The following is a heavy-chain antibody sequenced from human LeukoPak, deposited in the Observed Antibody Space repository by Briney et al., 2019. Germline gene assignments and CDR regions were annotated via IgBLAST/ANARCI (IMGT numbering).Heavy chain of an antibody. Sequence: GASVKVSCKASGYTFTSYAMNWVRQAPGQGLEWMGWINTNTGNPAYAQGFTGRFVFSLDTSVSTAYLQISSLKAEDTAVYYCARGSGLDYDILTGYYTLDYWGQGTLVTVSS. V-gene: IGHV7-4-1*02. J-gene: IGHJ4*02. CDR1: GYTFTSYA. D-gene: IGHD3-9*01. CDR2: INTNTGNP. CDR3: ARGSGLDYDILTGYYTLDY.